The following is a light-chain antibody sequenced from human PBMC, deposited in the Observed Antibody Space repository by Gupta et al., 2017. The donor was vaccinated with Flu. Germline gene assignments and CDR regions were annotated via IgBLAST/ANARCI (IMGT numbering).Light chain of an antibody. CDR2: EVN. CDR3: SAYTISNSWV. J-gene: IGLJ3*02. CDR1: SSDVGNYNY. Sequence: QSALTQPASVSGSPGQSITISCTGTSSDVGNYNYVSWYQQHPGKAPKLMIYEVNTRPAGISNRFSGSKSGNTASLSISGLQAEDEADYYCSAYTISNSWVFGGGTKVTVL. V-gene: IGLV2-14*01.